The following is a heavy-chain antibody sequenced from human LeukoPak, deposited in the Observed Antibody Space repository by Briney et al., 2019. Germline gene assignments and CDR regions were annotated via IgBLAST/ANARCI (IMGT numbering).Heavy chain of an antibody. CDR1: GFSLSTSGMR. Sequence: SGPALVKPTQTLTLTCTFSGFSLSTSGMRVSWIRQPPGKALEWLARIDWDDDKFYSTSLKTRLTISKDTSKNQVVLTMTNMDPVDTAAYYCARTQAARRGDYYYYYMDVWGKGTTVTVSS. J-gene: IGHJ6*03. CDR2: IDWDDDK. D-gene: IGHD6-6*01. CDR3: ARTQAARRGDYYYYYMDV. V-gene: IGHV2-70*04.